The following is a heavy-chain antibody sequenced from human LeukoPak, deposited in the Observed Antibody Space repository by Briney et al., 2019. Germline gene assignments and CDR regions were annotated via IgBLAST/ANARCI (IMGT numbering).Heavy chain of an antibody. CDR1: GFTFDDFA. V-gene: IGHV3-9*01. CDR2: ISWNSGSI. J-gene: IGHJ4*02. D-gene: IGHD3-10*01. CDR3: AKEYGIRGGFDY. Sequence: PGRSLRLSCAASGFTFDDFAMHWVRQAPGQGLEWVSGISWNSGSIGYADSVKGRFTISRDNAKNSLYLQMNSLRAEDTALYYCAKEYGIRGGFDYWGQGTLVTVSS.